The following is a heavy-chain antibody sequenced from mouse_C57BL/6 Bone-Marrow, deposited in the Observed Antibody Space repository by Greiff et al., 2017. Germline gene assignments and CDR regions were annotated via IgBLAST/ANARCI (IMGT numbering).Heavy chain of an antibody. CDR3: TSSSYSFAY. CDR1: GFNIKDDY. CDR2: IDPENGDT. V-gene: IGHV14-4*01. D-gene: IGHD1-1*01. Sequence: EVQLQQSGAELVRPGASVKLSCTASGFNIKDDYMHWVKQRPEQGLEWIGWIDPENGDTEYASKFQGKATITADTSSNTAYLQLSSLTSEDTAVYYCTSSSYSFAYWGQGTLVTVSA. J-gene: IGHJ3*01.